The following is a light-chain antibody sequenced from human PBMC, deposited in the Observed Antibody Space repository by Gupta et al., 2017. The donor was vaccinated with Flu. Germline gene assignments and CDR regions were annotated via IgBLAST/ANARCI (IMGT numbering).Light chain of an antibody. CDR1: QSVGSSY. V-gene: IGKV3-20*01. Sequence: EIVLTQSPGILSLSPGERATLSCRASQSVGSSYLAWNQQKPGQAPSLLIYGASSRATGIPDRFSGSGSGTDFTLTISRLEPEDFAVYYCQKYGTSPLTFGGGTKVEI. J-gene: IGKJ4*01. CDR2: GAS. CDR3: QKYGTSPLT.